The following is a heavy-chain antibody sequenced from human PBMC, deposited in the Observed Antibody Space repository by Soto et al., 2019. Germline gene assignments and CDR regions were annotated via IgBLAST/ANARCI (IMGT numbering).Heavy chain of an antibody. J-gene: IGHJ6*02. CDR2: IYYSGST. V-gene: IGHV4-59*01. CDR1: GGSISNYY. D-gene: IGHD3-9*01. CDR3: ARASRFTIFSAYYYDLDV. Sequence: SETLSLTCTVSGGSISNYYCSWFRQPPGKGLEWIGYIYYSGSTNYNPSLKSRVTISVDTSKNQFSLKMSSVTAADTAVYFCARASRFTIFSAYYYDLDVWGQGTTVTVSS.